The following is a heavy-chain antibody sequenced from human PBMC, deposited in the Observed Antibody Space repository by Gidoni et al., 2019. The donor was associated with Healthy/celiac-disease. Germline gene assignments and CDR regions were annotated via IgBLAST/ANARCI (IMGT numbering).Heavy chain of an antibody. D-gene: IGHD5-12*01. CDR1: GFTFSRYS. CDR2: ISSSSSTI. CDR3: AREREGYSGYDFWALDY. Sequence: EVQLVESGGGLVQPGGSLRLSCAASGFTFSRYSMNWVRQAPGKGLEWVSYISSSSSTIYYADSVKGRFTISRDNAKNSLYLQMNSLRDEDTAVYYCAREREGYSGYDFWALDYWGQGTLVTVSS. J-gene: IGHJ4*02. V-gene: IGHV3-48*02.